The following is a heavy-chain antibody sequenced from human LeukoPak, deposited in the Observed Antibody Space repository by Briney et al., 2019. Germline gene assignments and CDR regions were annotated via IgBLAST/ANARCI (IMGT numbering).Heavy chain of an antibody. CDR3: AGHHPRNTVDF. D-gene: IGHD2/OR15-2a*01. J-gene: IGHJ4*02. CDR2: INHSGST. V-gene: IGHV4-39*01. Sequence: SETLSLTCTVSGGSISSGGYYWSWIRQPPGQGLEWIGEINHSGSTNYNPSLKSRVTISVDTSKNQFSLKLSSVTAADTAAYYCAGHHPRNTVDFWGQGTLVTVSS. CDR1: GGSISSGGYY.